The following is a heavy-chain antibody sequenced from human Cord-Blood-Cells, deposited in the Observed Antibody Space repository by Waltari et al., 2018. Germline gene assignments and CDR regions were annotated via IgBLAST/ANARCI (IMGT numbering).Heavy chain of an antibody. V-gene: IGHV1-2*02. CDR1: GYTFTGYY. CDR2: INPNSGGT. J-gene: IGHJ4*02. CDR3: AREGGRITMVRGVIIHY. Sequence: QVQLVQSGAEVKKPGASVKVSCKASGYTFTGYYMHWVRQAPGQGLEWMGWINPNSGGTNYAQKFQGRVTMTRDKSISTAYMELSRLRSDDTAVYYCAREGGRITMVRGVIIHYWGQGTLVTVSS. D-gene: IGHD3-10*01.